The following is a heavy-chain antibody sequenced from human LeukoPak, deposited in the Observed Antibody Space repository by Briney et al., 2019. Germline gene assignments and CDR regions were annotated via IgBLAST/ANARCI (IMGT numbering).Heavy chain of an antibody. D-gene: IGHD6-13*01. CDR2: IYHSGST. CDR3: ARDPAAAGTDY. J-gene: IGHJ4*02. V-gene: IGHV4-38-2*02. CDR1: GYSISSGYY. Sequence: SETLSLTCAVSGYSISSGYYWGWIRQPPGKGLEWIGLIYHSGSTYYNPSLKSRVTISVDTSKNQFSLKLSSVTAADTAVYYCARDPAAAGTDYWGQGTLVTVSS.